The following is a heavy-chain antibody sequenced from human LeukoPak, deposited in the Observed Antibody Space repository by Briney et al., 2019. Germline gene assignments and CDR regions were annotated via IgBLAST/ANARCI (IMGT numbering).Heavy chain of an antibody. V-gene: IGHV3-7*01. CDR3: ARGGAAAARKRGVDF. J-gene: IGHJ4*02. CDR1: GFTFSNYW. CDR2: INEKGNEK. Sequence: GGSLRLSCAASGFTFSNYWMSWVRQAPGKGLEWVANINEKGNEKYYVDSVKGRFTISRDNSKNSLYLQMDSLRDEDTAVFYCARGGAAAARKRGVDFWGQGTLVTVSS. D-gene: IGHD6-13*01.